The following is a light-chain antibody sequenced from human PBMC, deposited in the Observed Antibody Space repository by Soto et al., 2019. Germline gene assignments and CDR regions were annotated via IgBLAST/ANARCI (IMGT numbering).Light chain of an antibody. V-gene: IGKV1-5*01. J-gene: IGKJ1*01. Sequence: DIKMTQSPSTLSGAVGDIVTITCRASQTISSWLAWYQQKPGTAPKVLIYHASNLQSGVPSRFSGSGSGTEFTLTISSLQTDDFASYYCQQHDSYSWTFGQGTKVDIK. CDR2: HAS. CDR3: QQHDSYSWT. CDR1: QTISSW.